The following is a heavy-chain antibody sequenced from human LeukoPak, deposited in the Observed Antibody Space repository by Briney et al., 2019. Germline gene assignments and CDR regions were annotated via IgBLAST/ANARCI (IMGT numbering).Heavy chain of an antibody. CDR2: INPNSGGT. CDR1: GYTFTGYY. Sequence: ASVKVSCKASGYTFTGYYMHWVRQAPGQGLEWMGWINPNSGGTNYAQKFQGRVTMTRDTSISTAYMELSRLRSDDTAVYYCASGGYCSGGSCYPGYYYYYYMDVRGKGTTVTVSS. J-gene: IGHJ6*03. CDR3: ASGGYCSGGSCYPGYYYYYYMDV. V-gene: IGHV1-2*02. D-gene: IGHD2-15*01.